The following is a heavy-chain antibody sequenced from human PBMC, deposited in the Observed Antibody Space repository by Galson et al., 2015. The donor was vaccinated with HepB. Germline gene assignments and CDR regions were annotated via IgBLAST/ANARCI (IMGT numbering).Heavy chain of an antibody. V-gene: IGHV3-23*01. D-gene: IGHD6-19*01. J-gene: IGHJ4*02. CDR1: GFTFSSHA. CDR2: ISGSGGST. CDR3: AKLSSGWPY. Sequence: SLRLSGAASGFTFSSHAMSWVRQAPGKGLEWVSAISGSGGSTYYAASVKGRFTISRDNSKNTLYLQMNSLRAEDTAVYYCAKLSSGWPYWGQGTLVTVSS.